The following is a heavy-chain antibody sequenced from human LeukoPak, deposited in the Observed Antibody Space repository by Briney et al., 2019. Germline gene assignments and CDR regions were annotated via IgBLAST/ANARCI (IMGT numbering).Heavy chain of an antibody. CDR3: ARQLGYCSDGNCYFDY. Sequence: PGGSLRLSCAASGFTFNNYAMGWVRQAPGKGLEWVSAVSTSGGVTYYADSVKGRFTISRDNSKSTLYLQMNSLRADDTAVYYCARQLGYCSDGNCYFDYWGQGTLVTVSS. D-gene: IGHD2-15*01. J-gene: IGHJ4*02. CDR1: GFTFNNYA. V-gene: IGHV3-23*01. CDR2: VSTSGGVT.